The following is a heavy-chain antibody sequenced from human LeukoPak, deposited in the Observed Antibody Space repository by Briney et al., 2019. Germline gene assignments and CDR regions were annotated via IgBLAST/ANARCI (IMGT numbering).Heavy chain of an antibody. J-gene: IGHJ1*01. CDR1: GFTFSSYA. Sequence: AGGSLRLSCAASGFTFSSYAMSWVRQAPGKGLEWVSAISGSGGSTYYADSVKGRFTISRDNSKNTLYLQMNSLRAEDTALYYCAKEGTAASVFQHWGQGTLVTVSS. CDR3: AKEGTAASVFQH. CDR2: ISGSGGST. V-gene: IGHV3-23*01. D-gene: IGHD2-21*02.